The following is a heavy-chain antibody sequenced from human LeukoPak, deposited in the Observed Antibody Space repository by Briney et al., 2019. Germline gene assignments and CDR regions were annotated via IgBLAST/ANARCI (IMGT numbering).Heavy chain of an antibody. Sequence: PSETLSLTCTVSGGSISRYYWNWIRQPPGKGLEWIGYIYYSGTTNYNPSLKSRVTISVDTSKNQFSLKLSSVTAADTAVYYCAREFEPEYCSGGSCGYYFDYWGQGTLVTVSS. V-gene: IGHV4-59*12. CDR1: GGSISRYY. CDR2: IYYSGTT. CDR3: AREFEPEYCSGGSCGYYFDY. J-gene: IGHJ4*02. D-gene: IGHD2-15*01.